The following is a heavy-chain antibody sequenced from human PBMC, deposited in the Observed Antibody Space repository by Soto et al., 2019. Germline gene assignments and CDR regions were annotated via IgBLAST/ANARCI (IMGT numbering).Heavy chain of an antibody. Sequence: PSETLSLTCTVSGGSISSYYWSWIRQPPGKGLEWIGYIYYSGSTNYNPSLKSRVTISVDTSKNQFSLKLSSVTAADTAVYYCAGTYYDILTGYQWGQGTLVTVSS. CDR2: IYYSGST. J-gene: IGHJ4*02. CDR3: AGTYYDILTGYQ. CDR1: GGSISSYY. V-gene: IGHV4-59*08. D-gene: IGHD3-9*01.